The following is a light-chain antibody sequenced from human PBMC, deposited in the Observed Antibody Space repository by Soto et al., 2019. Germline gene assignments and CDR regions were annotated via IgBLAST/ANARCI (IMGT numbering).Light chain of an antibody. J-gene: IGKJ1*01. CDR2: GAS. CDR3: QQYTNWQT. V-gene: IGKV3-15*01. CDR1: QSVSSN. Sequence: EIVMTQSPATLSVSPGERATLSCRASQSVSSNLAWYQQKPGQAPRLLIYGASTRATGIPARFSGSGSGTEFTLTISSLQSEDFAIYYCQQYTNWQTFGHGTKVDIK.